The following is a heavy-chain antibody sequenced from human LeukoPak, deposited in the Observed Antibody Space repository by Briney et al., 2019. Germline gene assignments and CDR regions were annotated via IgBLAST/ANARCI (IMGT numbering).Heavy chain of an antibody. D-gene: IGHD6-6*01. V-gene: IGHV3-53*01. CDR3: ARASSSSLFDY. CDR1: AFTLSSNY. J-gene: IGHJ4*02. Sequence: GGSLRLSCAASAFTLSSNYMSWVRQAAGKGMEWVAVIYSGGRTYKPYSVKGRFTISRDNSKNTLYLQMNSLRAEDTAVYYCARASSSSLFDYWGQGTLVTVSS. CDR2: IYSGGRT.